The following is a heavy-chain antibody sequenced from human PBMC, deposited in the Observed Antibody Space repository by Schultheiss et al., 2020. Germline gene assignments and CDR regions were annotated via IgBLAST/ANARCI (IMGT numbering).Heavy chain of an antibody. D-gene: IGHD3-22*01. Sequence: SETLSLTCTVSGGSISSYYWSWIRQPAGKGLEWIGRIYTSGSTNYNPSLKSRVTISVDTSKNQFSLKLSSVTAADTAVYYCAKHRGDSSGYFNWFDPWGQGALVTVSS. V-gene: IGHV4-4*07. CDR2: IYTSGST. J-gene: IGHJ5*02. CDR3: AKHRGDSSGYFNWFDP. CDR1: GGSISSYY.